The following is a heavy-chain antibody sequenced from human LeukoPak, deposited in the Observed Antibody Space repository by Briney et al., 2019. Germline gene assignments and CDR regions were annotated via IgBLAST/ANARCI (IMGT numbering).Heavy chain of an antibody. J-gene: IGHJ4*02. V-gene: IGHV3-23*01. CDR3: AKEFPGYSFDY. CDR1: GFTFRSFG. CDR2: FSGSGGST. Sequence: GGSLRLSCEASGFTFRSFGMSWVRRAPGKGLEWVSGFSGSGGSTSYADSVKGRFTISRDMSKNTLYLQMNTLRAEDTAIYYCAKEFPGYSFDYWGQGTLVTVSS. D-gene: IGHD5-12*01.